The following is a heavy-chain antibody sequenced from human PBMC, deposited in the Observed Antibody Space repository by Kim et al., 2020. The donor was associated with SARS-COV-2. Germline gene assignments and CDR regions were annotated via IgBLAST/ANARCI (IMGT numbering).Heavy chain of an antibody. Sequence: ASVKVSCKASGYTFTSYAMNWVRQAPGQRLEWMGWINTNTGNPTYAQGFTGRFVFSLDTPVSTAYLSIRSLKAEDTAVYYCAGGDYDFWSGYLRLGYCGQRALVTVSP. V-gene: IGHV7-4-1*02. CDR3: AGGDYDFWSGYLRLGY. CDR1: GYTFTSYA. J-gene: IGHJ4*02. D-gene: IGHD3-3*01. CDR2: INTNTGNP.